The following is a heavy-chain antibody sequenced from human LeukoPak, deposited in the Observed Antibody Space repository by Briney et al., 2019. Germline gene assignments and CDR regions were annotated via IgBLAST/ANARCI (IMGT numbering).Heavy chain of an antibody. CDR2: IYYSGRT. D-gene: IGHD6-19*01. J-gene: IGHJ4*02. Sequence: SEPLSLTCTVSGGSISSSSYYWGWIRQPPGKGLEWIGSIYYSGRTYYNPSLKSRVTISVDTSKNQFSLKLSSVTAADTAVYYCARLEVAGINDYWGQGTLVTVSS. CDR3: ARLEVAGINDY. V-gene: IGHV4-39*01. CDR1: GGSISSSSYY.